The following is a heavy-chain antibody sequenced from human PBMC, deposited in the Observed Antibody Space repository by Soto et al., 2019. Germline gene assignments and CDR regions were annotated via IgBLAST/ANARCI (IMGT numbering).Heavy chain of an antibody. CDR3: ARDGYNLPFDY. CDR2: IYYSGST. D-gene: IGHD5-12*01. V-gene: IGHV4-30-4*01. CDR1: GGSISSGDYY. J-gene: IGHJ4*02. Sequence: PSETLSLTCTVSGGSISSGDYYWSWIRQPPGKGLEWIGYIYYSGSTYYNPSLKSRVTISVDTSKNQFPLKLSSVTAADTAVYYCARDGYNLPFDYWGQGTLVTVSS.